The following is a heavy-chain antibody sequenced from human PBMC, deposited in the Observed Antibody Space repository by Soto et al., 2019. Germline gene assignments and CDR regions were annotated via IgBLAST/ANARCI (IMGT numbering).Heavy chain of an antibody. CDR2: IKSKVDGGTA. V-gene: IGHV3-15*01. D-gene: IGHD6-13*01. CDR1: GFTFSNAW. CDR3: TTGLSSSWYRANWFDP. J-gene: IGHJ5*02. Sequence: GGSLRLSCEASGFTFSNAWMNWVRQGPGKGLEWLGRIKSKVDGGTADYVAATKGRFSISRDDLKNMLYLQMNSLKPDDTAVYYCTTGLSSSWYRANWFDPWGQGTLVTVSS.